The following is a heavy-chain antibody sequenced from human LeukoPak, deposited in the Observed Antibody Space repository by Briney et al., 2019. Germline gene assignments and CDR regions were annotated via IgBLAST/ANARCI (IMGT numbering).Heavy chain of an antibody. CDR1: GGSMSSYY. CDR3: ARYSQSSGWYLCDY. CDR2: ISYSGST. J-gene: IGHJ4*02. D-gene: IGHD6-19*01. V-gene: IGHV4-59*08. Sequence: SETLSLTCTVSGGSMSSYYWSWIRQPPGKGLEWIGYISYSGSTNYNPSLKSRVTISVDTSKNQFSLKLSSVTAADTAVYYCARYSQSSGWYLCDYWGQGTLVTVSS.